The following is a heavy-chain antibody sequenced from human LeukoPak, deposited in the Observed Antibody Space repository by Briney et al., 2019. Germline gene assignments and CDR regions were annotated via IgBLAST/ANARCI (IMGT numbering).Heavy chain of an antibody. CDR1: GGSFSGYY. CDR3: ARGSPRGIGYYYYYGMDV. D-gene: IGHD3-16*01. J-gene: IGHJ6*02. CDR2: NNHSGST. Sequence: SETQSLTCAVYGGSFSGYYWSWIRQPPGKGLEWIGENNHSGSTNYNPSPKSRVTISVDTSKNQFSLKLSSVTAADTAVYYCARGSPRGIGYYYYYGMDVWGQGTTVTVSS. V-gene: IGHV4-34*01.